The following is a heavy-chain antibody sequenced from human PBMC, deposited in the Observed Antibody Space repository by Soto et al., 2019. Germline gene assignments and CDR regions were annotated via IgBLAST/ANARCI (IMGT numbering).Heavy chain of an antibody. CDR2: INHSGST. V-gene: IGHV4-34*01. CDR3: ARDPTNTAMVPRGMDV. CDR1: GGSFSGYY. J-gene: IGHJ6*02. D-gene: IGHD5-18*01. Sequence: KPSETLSLTCAVYGGSFSGYYWSWIRQPPGKGLEWIGEINHSGSTNYNPSLKSRVTISVDTSKNQFSLKLSSVTAADTAVYYCARDPTNTAMVPRGMDVWGQGTTVTVSS.